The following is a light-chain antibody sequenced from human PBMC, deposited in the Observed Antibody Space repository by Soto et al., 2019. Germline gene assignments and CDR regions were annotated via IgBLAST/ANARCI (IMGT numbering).Light chain of an antibody. CDR3: SSYTSSSTLAV. CDR1: SSDVGGYNY. V-gene: IGLV2-14*01. J-gene: IGLJ1*01. Sequence: QCVLTQPASVSGSPGQSITISCTGTSSDVGGYNYVSWYQQHPGKAPKLMIYEVSNRPSGVSNRFSGSKSGNTASLTISGLQAEDEADYYCSSYTSSSTLAVFGTGTKVTV. CDR2: EVS.